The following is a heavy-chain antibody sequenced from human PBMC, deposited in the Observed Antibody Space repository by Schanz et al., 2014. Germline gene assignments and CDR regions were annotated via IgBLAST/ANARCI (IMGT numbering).Heavy chain of an antibody. V-gene: IGHV1-46*02. CDR2: INPSSGTT. Sequence: QVQLVQSGPEVKKPGASVKVSCQASGYTLKDHAMHWVRQAPGQGLEWMGKINPSSGTTRIAQNFQGRLTVTRDTSTSTVNMELSSLRSEDTAVYYCARGGFFDSTSFDYWGQGTLVTVSS. CDR3: ARGGFFDSTSFDY. CDR1: GYTLKDHA. J-gene: IGHJ4*02. D-gene: IGHD2-2*01.